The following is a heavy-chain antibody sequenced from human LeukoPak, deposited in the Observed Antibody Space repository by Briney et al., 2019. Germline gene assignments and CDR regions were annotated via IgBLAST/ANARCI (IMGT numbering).Heavy chain of an antibody. CDR2: INHSGST. D-gene: IGHD3-10*01. CDR1: GGSFSGYY. J-gene: IGHJ3*02. Sequence: SETLSLTCAVYGGSFSGYYWSWIRQPPGKGLEWIGEINHSGSTNYNPSLKSRVTISVDTSKNQFSLKLSSVTAADTAVYYCARVAHYGNAFDIWGQGTMVTVSS. V-gene: IGHV4-34*01. CDR3: ARVAHYGNAFDI.